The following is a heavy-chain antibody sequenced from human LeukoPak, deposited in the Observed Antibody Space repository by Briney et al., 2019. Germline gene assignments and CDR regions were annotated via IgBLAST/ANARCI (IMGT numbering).Heavy chain of an antibody. CDR2: MYYSGST. D-gene: IGHD3-22*01. Sequence: PSETLSLTCTVSGGSFSSSSYYWGWIRQPPGKGLECIGSMYYSGSTYYNASLRSRVTISVDTSKNQFSLKLSSVTAADTAVYYCARVSEWLLLRGIDFWGQGTLVTVSS. V-gene: IGHV4-39*01. CDR1: GGSFSSSSYY. CDR3: ARVSEWLLLRGIDF. J-gene: IGHJ4*02.